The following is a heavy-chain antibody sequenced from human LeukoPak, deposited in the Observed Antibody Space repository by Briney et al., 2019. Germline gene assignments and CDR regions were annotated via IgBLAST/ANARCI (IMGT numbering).Heavy chain of an antibody. D-gene: IGHD5-18*01. CDR1: GYTFTNYG. J-gene: IGHJ4*02. Sequence: ASVKVSCKASGYTFTNYGISWVRQAPGQGLEWMAWISAYNGNTNYAQKLQGRVTMTTDTSTSTAYMELRSLRSDDTAVYYCARDMRSGGGYSYGWAYWGQGTLVTVSS. CDR2: ISAYNGNT. V-gene: IGHV1-18*01. CDR3: ARDMRSGGGYSYGWAY.